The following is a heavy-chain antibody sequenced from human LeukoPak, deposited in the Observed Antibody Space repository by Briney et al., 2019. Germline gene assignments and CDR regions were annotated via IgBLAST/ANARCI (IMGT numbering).Heavy chain of an antibody. CDR1: GFTFSSYW. CDR2: IKQDGSEK. CDR3: ARYTFGGVIVIDY. D-gene: IGHD3-16*02. Sequence: GRSLRLSCAASGFTFSSYWMSWVRQAPGKGLEWVANIKQDGSEKYYVDSVKGRFTISRDNAKNSLYLQMNSLRAEDTAVYYCARYTFGGVIVIDYWGQGTLVTVSS. V-gene: IGHV3-7*01. J-gene: IGHJ4*02.